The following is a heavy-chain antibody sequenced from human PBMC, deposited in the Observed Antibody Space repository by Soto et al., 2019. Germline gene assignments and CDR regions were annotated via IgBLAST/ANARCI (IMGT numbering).Heavy chain of an antibody. CDR1: GGSISSSNW. CDR3: ARRGGQQLTGYYYYGMDV. D-gene: IGHD6-13*01. V-gene: IGHV4-4*02. CDR2: IYHSGST. J-gene: IGHJ6*02. Sequence: QVQLQESGPGLVKPSGTLSLTCAVSGGSISSSNWWSWVRQPPGKGLEWIGEIYHSGSTNYNPSLKSRVTISVDKSKNQFSLKLSSVTAADTAVYYCARRGGQQLTGYYYYGMDVWGQGTTVTVSS.